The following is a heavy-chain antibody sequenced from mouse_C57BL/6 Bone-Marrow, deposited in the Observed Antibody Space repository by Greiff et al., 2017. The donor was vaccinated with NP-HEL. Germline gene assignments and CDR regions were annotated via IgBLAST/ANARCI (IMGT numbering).Heavy chain of an antibody. V-gene: IGHV2-2*01. D-gene: IGHD2-2*01. CDR1: GFSFTSYG. CDR3: ARERRSTRVTKYYYDY. Sequence: VQLQQSGPGLVQPSQCLSITCTVSGFSFTSYGVHWVRQSPGKGLEWLGVIWIGGSTDYNAAFISRLTISKDNSKSQVFFKRNSLQADDTAIYYCARERRSTRVTKYYYDYWGQGTTLTVSS. J-gene: IGHJ2*01. CDR2: IWIGGST.